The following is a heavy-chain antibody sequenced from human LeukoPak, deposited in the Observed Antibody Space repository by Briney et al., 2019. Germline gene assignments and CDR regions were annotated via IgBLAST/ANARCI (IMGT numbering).Heavy chain of an antibody. D-gene: IGHD2-21*02. CDR2: INPNSGGT. CDR3: ARTCGGDCSGGDAFDI. J-gene: IGHJ3*02. V-gene: IGHV1-2*02. CDR1: GYTFTGYY. Sequence: ASVKVSCKASGYTFTGYYMHWVRQAPGQGLEWMGWINPNSGGTNYAQKFQGRVTMTRDTSKNQFSLKLSSVTAADTAVYYCARTCGGDCSGGDAFDIWGQGTMVTVSS.